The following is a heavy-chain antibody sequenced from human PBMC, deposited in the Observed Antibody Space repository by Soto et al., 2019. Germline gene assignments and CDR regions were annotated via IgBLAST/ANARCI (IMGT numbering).Heavy chain of an antibody. Sequence: QLQLQESGPGLVKPSETLSLTCSVSGGSISGNNYYWGWIRQPPGKGLEWIGSIHYSGSTNYNPSLQSRVTISVDTSKNQFSLKLGSVTAAETALYSCAKIGGHLVRGVENWFAPWGQGTLVTVSS. CDR2: IHYSGST. D-gene: IGHD3-10*01. CDR3: AKIGGHLVRGVENWFAP. V-gene: IGHV4-39*07. CDR1: GGSISGNNYY. J-gene: IGHJ5*02.